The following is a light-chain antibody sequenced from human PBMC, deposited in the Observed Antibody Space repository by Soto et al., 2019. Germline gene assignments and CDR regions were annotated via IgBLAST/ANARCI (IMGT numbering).Light chain of an antibody. CDR2: DNS. Sequence: QSVLTQPPSVSGAPGQGVTISCTGSSSNIGAGYDVQWYQQLPGTAPKLLIYDNSNRPSGVPDRFSGSKSGTSASLAITGLQAEDEADYYCQSYDNSLSGSWVFGGGTKVTVL. CDR1: SSNIGAGYD. J-gene: IGLJ3*02. V-gene: IGLV1-40*01. CDR3: QSYDNSLSGSWV.